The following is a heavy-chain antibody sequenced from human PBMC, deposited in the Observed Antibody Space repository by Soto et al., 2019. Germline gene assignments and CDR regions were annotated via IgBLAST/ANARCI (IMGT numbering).Heavy chain of an antibody. CDR1: GYAFTTYG. CDR3: ARGRYGDY. D-gene: IGHD1-1*01. V-gene: IGHV1-18*01. Sequence: QVHLVQSGADVKKPGASVKVSCKGSGYAFTTYGITWVRQAPGQGLEWMGWISAHNGNTNYAQKLQGRVTVTRDTSTSTAYRELRSLSSDDTAVYYCARGRYGDYWGQGALVTVSS. J-gene: IGHJ4*02. CDR2: ISAHNGNT.